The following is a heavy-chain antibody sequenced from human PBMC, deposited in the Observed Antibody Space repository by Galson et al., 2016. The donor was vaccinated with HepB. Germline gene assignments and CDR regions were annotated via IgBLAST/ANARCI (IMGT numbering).Heavy chain of an antibody. CDR2: IHDSGNT. J-gene: IGHJ6*02. CDR3: ARDEGFYNGMDV. Sequence: SETLSLTCTVSSDPVTSGTYYWSWVRQSPGKGLDWIGYIHDSGNTNCNPSIKSRVTISRDTSKNQFFLELTFVTAADTAVYYCARDEGFYNGMDVWGQGTPVTVAS. V-gene: IGHV4-61*01. CDR1: SDPVTSGTYY. D-gene: IGHD2-2*02.